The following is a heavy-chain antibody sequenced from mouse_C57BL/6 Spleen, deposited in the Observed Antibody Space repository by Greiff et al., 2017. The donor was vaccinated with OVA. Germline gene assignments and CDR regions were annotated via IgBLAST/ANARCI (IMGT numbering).Heavy chain of an antibody. V-gene: IGHV1-42*01. CDR2: INPSTSGT. D-gene: IGHD1-1*01. J-gene: IGHJ1*03. CDR3: AKPYYYGSSYWYFDV. Sequence: VQLQQSGPELVKPGASVKISCKASGYSFTGYYMNWVKQSPEKSLEWIGEINPSTSGTTYNQKFKAKATLTVDKSSSTAYMQLKSLTSEDSAVYYCAKPYYYGSSYWYFDVWGTGTTVTVSS. CDR1: GYSFTGYY.